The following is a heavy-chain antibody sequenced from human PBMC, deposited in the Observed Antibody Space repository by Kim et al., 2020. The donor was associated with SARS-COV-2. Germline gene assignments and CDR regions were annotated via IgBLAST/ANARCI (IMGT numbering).Heavy chain of an antibody. CDR2: MYYSGST. Sequence: SETLSLTCTVSGGSISSGDYYWSWIRQHPGKGLEWIGYMYYSGSTYYNPSLKSRVTISIDTSKNQFSLKLSSVTAADTAVYYCARGEMATALTHYYYYGMDVWGQGTTVTVSS. D-gene: IGHD5-18*01. CDR1: GGSISSGDYY. J-gene: IGHJ6*02. CDR3: ARGEMATALTHYYYYGMDV. V-gene: IGHV4-31*03.